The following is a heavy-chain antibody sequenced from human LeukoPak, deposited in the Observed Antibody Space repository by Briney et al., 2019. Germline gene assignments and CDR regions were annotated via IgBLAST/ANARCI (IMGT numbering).Heavy chain of an antibody. CDR1: GFTFSSYE. Sequence: TGGSLRLYCAASGFTFSSYEINWVRQAPGKGLEWVSYISSGGNYRYYADSVKGRFTISRDNARNSLYLQMNSLRAEDTAVYYCARGRNAYTFDNWSQGTLVTVSS. V-gene: IGHV3-48*03. D-gene: IGHD5-24*01. CDR2: ISSGGNYR. J-gene: IGHJ4*02. CDR3: ARGRNAYTFDN.